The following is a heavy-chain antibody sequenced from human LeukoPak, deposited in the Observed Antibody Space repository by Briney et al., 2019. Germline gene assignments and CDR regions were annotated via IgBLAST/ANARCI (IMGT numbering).Heavy chain of an antibody. J-gene: IGHJ4*02. CDR1: GFTFSSYA. V-gene: IGHV3-23*01. Sequence: PGGSLRLSCAASGFTFSSYAMSWVRQAPGKGLEWVSAISGSGGSTYYADSVKGRFTISRDNSKNTLYLQMNSLRAEDTAVYYCAKEDIVVVVAATGGYFDYWGQGTLVTVSS. CDR2: ISGSGGST. D-gene: IGHD2-15*01. CDR3: AKEDIVVVVAATGGYFDY.